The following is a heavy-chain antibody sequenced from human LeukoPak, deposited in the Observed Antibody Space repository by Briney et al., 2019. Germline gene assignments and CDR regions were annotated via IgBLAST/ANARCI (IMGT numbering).Heavy chain of an antibody. CDR2: IYDSGST. D-gene: IGHD3-22*01. CDR1: GVSISGYY. V-gene: IGHV4-59*01. Sequence: TSETLSLTCSVSGVSISGYYWSWIRQPPGKGLEWIGYIYDSGSTNYNPSLKSRVTISADTSKNQFSLRLSSVTAADTAVYYCARYYYDSSGYYAFDIWGQGTMVTVSS. CDR3: ARYYYDSSGYYAFDI. J-gene: IGHJ3*02.